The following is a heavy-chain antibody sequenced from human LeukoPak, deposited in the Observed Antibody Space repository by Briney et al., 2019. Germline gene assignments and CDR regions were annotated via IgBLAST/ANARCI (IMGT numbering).Heavy chain of an antibody. V-gene: IGHV3-23*01. J-gene: IGHJ4*02. D-gene: IGHD3-22*01. CDR2: ISGSGGST. CDR3: AKSEVSSGPPIDY. Sequence: GGSLRLSCAASGFTFSSYPMSWVRQAPGKGLEWVSAISGSGGSTYYADSVKGRFTISRDNSKNTLSLQMNSLRAENTAVYYCAKSEVSSGPPIDYWGQGTLVTVSS. CDR1: GFTFSSYP.